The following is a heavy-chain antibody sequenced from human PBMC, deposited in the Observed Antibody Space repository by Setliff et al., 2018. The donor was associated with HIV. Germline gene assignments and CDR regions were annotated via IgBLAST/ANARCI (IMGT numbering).Heavy chain of an antibody. CDR3: GREGLRGGDDAFGL. J-gene: IGHJ3*01. D-gene: IGHD3-10*01. V-gene: IGHV3-21*01. CDR2: ISNSSRY. CDR1: GFTFSDHY. Sequence: PGGSLRLSCAASGFTFSDHYMDWVRQAPGRGPEWVASISNSSRYYWVKARYGDSVRGRFTISGDYAKNSVYLQMNSLRVEDSAVYYCGREGLRGGDDAFGLWGRGTVVTVSS.